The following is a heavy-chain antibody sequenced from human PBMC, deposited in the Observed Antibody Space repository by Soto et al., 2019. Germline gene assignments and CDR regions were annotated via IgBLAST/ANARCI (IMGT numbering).Heavy chain of an antibody. CDR3: AKSPKYCSGGSCYIDY. V-gene: IGHV3-23*01. CDR1: GFTFSSYA. CDR2: ISGSGGST. Sequence: EVQLLESGGGLVQPGGSLRLSCAASGFTFSSYAISWVRQAPGKGLEWVSAISGSGGSTYYADSVKGRFTISRDNSKNTLYLQMNSLRAEDTAVYYCAKSPKYCSGGSCYIDYWGQGTLVTVSS. D-gene: IGHD2-15*01. J-gene: IGHJ4*02.